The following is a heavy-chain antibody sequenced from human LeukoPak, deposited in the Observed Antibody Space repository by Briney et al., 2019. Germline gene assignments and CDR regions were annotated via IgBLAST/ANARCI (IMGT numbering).Heavy chain of an antibody. CDR2: ITSDGSNT. J-gene: IGHJ3*02. Sequence: PGGSLRLSCAASGFTFTIYAMSWVRQAPGKGLEWVSSITSDGSNTWYADSVKGRITISRDNSKNTLRLQMNSLRAEDTAVYFCAKASYSYGNDAFDIWGQGTKVTVSS. CDR1: GFTFTIYA. D-gene: IGHD5-18*01. CDR3: AKASYSYGNDAFDI. V-gene: IGHV3-23*01.